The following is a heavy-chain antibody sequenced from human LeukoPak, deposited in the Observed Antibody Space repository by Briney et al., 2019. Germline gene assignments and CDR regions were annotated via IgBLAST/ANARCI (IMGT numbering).Heavy chain of an antibody. CDR2: IIPIFGTA. Sequence: SVKVSCKASGGTFSSYAISWVRQAPGQGLEWMGRIIPIFGTANYAQKFQGRVTITTDESTSTAYMKLSSLRSEDTAVYYCARDRGYSYVQDALDIWGQGTMVTVSS. V-gene: IGHV1-69*05. D-gene: IGHD5-18*01. CDR3: ARDRGYSYVQDALDI. CDR1: GGTFSSYA. J-gene: IGHJ3*02.